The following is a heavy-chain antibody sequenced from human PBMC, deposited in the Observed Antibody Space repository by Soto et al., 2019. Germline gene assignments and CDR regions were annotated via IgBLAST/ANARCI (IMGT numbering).Heavy chain of an antibody. CDR1: GGSISSYY. CDR2: IYYSGST. Sequence: QVQLQESGPGLVKPSETLSLTCTVSGGSISSYYWSWIRQPPGKGLEWIGYIYYSGSTNYNPSLKSRVTISVDTSKNQFALKLSSVTAADTAVYYCARHYGVNDAFEIWGQGTMVTVSS. D-gene: IGHD4-17*01. V-gene: IGHV4-59*01. J-gene: IGHJ3*02. CDR3: ARHYGVNDAFEI.